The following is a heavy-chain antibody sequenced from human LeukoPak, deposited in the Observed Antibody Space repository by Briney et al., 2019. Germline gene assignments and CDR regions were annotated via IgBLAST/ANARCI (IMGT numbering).Heavy chain of an antibody. CDR3: ARGFLYYLFDP. CDR1: GFTFSSYW. CDR2: IKQDGSEK. D-gene: IGHD3-10*01. Sequence: PGGSLRLSCAASGFTFSSYWMSWVRQAPGKGLEWVANIKQDGSEKYYVDSVKGRFTISRDNAKNSLYLQMNSLRAEDTAVYYSARGFLYYLFDPWGQGTLVTVSS. V-gene: IGHV3-7*01. J-gene: IGHJ5*02.